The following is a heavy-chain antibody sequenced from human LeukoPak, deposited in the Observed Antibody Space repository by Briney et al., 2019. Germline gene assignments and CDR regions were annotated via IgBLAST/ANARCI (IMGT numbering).Heavy chain of an antibody. CDR3: ACYYGSGSYYNSGAFDI. Sequence: PGGSLRLSCAASGFTFSDYYMSWIRQAPGKGLERVSYISSSGSTIYYADSVKGRFTISRDNAKNSLYLQMNSLRAEDTAVYYRACYYGSGSYYNSGAFDIWGQGTMVTVSS. V-gene: IGHV3-11*04. D-gene: IGHD3-10*01. CDR2: ISSSGSTI. J-gene: IGHJ3*02. CDR1: GFTFSDYY.